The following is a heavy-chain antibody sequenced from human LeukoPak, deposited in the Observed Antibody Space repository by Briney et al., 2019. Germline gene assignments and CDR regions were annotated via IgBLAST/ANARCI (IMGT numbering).Heavy chain of an antibody. D-gene: IGHD3-10*01. CDR3: AGRGERALDY. CDR2: INTNTGNP. J-gene: IGHJ4*02. CDR1: GYTFKYA. Sequence: GASVRVSCKASGYTFKYAMNWVRQAPGQGIGWMGWINTNTGNPTYTQGFTGRFVFSLDTSVSTSYLQISSLKAEDTAIYYCAGRGERALDYWGQGTLVTVSS. V-gene: IGHV7-4-1*02.